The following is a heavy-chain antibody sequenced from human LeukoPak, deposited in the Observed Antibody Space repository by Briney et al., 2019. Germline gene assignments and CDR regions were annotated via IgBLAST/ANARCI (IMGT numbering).Heavy chain of an antibody. V-gene: IGHV3-7*03. Sequence: GGSLRLSCAASGFTFSSYAMSWVRQAPGKGLEWVANIQHDGSEKYYVDSVKGRFTISRDNAKNSLYLQMNSLRAEDTAVYYCARTPEGRYGDYFDYWGQGTLVTVSS. CDR1: GFTFSSYA. CDR3: ARTPEGRYGDYFDY. CDR2: IQHDGSEK. D-gene: IGHD4-17*01. J-gene: IGHJ4*02.